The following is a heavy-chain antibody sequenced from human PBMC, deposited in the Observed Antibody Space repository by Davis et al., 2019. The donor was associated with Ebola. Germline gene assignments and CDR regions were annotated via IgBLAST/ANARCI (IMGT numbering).Heavy chain of an antibody. V-gene: IGHV1-18*01. CDR2: INAGNGNT. J-gene: IGHJ6*02. Sequence: ASVKVSCKASGYTFTSYGISWVRQAPGQGLEWMGWINAGNGNTKYSQKFQGRVTITRDTSASTAYMELSSLRSEDTAVYYCARLAMVQGVIIPYYYYGMDVWGQGTTVTVSS. CDR1: GYTFTSYG. CDR3: ARLAMVQGVIIPYYYYGMDV. D-gene: IGHD3-10*01.